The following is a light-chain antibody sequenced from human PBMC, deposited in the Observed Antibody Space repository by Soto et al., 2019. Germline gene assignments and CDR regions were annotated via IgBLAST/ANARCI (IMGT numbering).Light chain of an antibody. CDR2: DAS. CDR3: QQRSNWPLA. Sequence: EIVLTQSPATLSLSPGERATLSCRASQSVSSYLAWYQQKPGQAPRLLIYDASNRAPGIPARFSGSGSGTDFTLTISSLEPEDVAVYSCQQRSNWPLAFGGGTKVEIK. CDR1: QSVSSY. J-gene: IGKJ4*01. V-gene: IGKV3-11*01.